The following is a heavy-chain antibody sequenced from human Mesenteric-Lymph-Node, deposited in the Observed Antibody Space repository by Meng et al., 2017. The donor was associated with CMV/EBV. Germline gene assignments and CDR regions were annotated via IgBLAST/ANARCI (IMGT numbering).Heavy chain of an antibody. D-gene: IGHD6-13*01. J-gene: IGHJ4*02. CDR2: ISGSGGST. CDR3: AKTPKKRYSSSWHGDY. Sequence: GGSLRLSCAASGFTFSSYAMSWVRQAPGKGLEWVSAISGSGGSTYYADSVKGLFTISRDNSKNTLYLQMNSLRAEDTAVYYCAKTPKKRYSSSWHGDYWGQGTLVTVSS. V-gene: IGHV3-23*01. CDR1: GFTFSSYA.